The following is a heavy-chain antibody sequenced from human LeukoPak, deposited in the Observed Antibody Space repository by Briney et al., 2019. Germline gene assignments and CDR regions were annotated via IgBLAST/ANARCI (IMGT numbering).Heavy chain of an antibody. V-gene: IGHV1-2*02. Sequence: ASVKVSCKASGYTFTGHYMHWVRQAPGQGLEWMGWINPNSGGTNYAQKFQGRVTMTRDTSISTAYMELSRLRSDDTAVYYCASELYYSQSSGYYWGCFDYWGQGTLVTVSS. CDR3: ASELYYSQSSGYYWGCFDY. CDR2: INPNSGGT. D-gene: IGHD3-22*01. CDR1: GYTFTGHY. J-gene: IGHJ4*02.